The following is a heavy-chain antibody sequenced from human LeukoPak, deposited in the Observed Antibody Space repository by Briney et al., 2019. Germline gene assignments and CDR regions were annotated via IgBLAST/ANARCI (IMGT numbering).Heavy chain of an antibody. Sequence: GGSLRLSCAASGFTFDDYAMHWVRQDPRKGLVWVSRINGDGRNINYADSVRGRFTISRDNAKNTLYLQMNTLRVEDTAVYYCTRDLMDYDVSTGLHHYYMDVWGQGTTVTVSS. J-gene: IGHJ6*02. CDR2: INGDGRNI. V-gene: IGHV3-74*01. CDR3: TRDLMDYDVSTGLHHYYMDV. CDR1: GFTFDDYA. D-gene: IGHD3-9*01.